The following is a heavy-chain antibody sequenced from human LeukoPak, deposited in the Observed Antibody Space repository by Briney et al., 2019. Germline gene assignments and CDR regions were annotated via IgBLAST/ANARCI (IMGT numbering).Heavy chain of an antibody. CDR1: GFTFSSYW. Sequence: PGGSLRLSCAASGFTFSSYWMSWVRQAPGKGLEWVANIKQDGSEKYYVDSVKGRFTISRDNAKNSLYLQMNSLRAEDTALYYCAKGGRGGVIPRYFDYWGQGTLVTVSS. J-gene: IGHJ4*02. V-gene: IGHV3-7*03. CDR3: AKGGRGGVIPRYFDY. D-gene: IGHD3-16*02. CDR2: IKQDGSEK.